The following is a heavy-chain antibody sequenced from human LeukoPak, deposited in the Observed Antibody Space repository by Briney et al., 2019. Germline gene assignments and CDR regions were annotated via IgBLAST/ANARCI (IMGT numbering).Heavy chain of an antibody. CDR3: AKGKDYYIDY. CDR2: IRYDGSNK. Sequence: GGSLRLSCAASGFTFSTYGMHWVRQAPGKGLEWVAFIRYDGSNKYYADFVRGRFTISRDNSKNTLYLQMNSLRAEDTAVYFCAKGKDYYIDYWGQGTLVTVSS. D-gene: IGHD3/OR15-3a*01. J-gene: IGHJ4*02. CDR1: GFTFSTYG. V-gene: IGHV3-30*02.